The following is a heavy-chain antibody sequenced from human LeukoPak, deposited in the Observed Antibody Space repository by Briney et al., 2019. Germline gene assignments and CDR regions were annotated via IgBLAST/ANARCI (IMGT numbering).Heavy chain of an antibody. Sequence: GGSLRLSCAASGFTFSSYAMHWVRQAPGKGLEWVAVISYDGSNKYYADSVKGRFTISRDNSKNTLYLQMNSLRAEDTAVYYCAKFVVPAAVEATYYYYGMDVWGQGTTVTVSS. CDR2: ISYDGSNK. V-gene: IGHV3-30*04. CDR3: AKFVVPAAVEATYYYYGMDV. D-gene: IGHD2-2*01. CDR1: GFTFSSYA. J-gene: IGHJ6*02.